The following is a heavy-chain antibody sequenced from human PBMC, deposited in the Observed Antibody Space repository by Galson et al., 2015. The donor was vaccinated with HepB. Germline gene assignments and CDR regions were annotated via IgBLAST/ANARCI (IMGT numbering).Heavy chain of an antibody. CDR3: ARDKVYRRHGRFSYYFDY. Sequence: SLRLSCATSGFTFSNYDMHWVRQAPGKGLEWVAVISSDGSNKYYADSVKGRFTISRDNSKNTLYLQVKSLRPEDTALYSCARDKVYRRHGRFSYYFDYWGQGTLVTVSS. J-gene: IGHJ4*02. V-gene: IGHV3-30*03. CDR2: ISSDGSNK. D-gene: IGHD5/OR15-5a*01. CDR1: GFTFSNYD.